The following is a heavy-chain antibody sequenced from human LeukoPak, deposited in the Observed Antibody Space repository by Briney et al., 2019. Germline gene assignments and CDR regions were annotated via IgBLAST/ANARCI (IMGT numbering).Heavy chain of an antibody. Sequence: SETLSLTCTVSGVSMSVYQWSWVRQSPEKGLEWIGCINTKGETSYNPSLKSRVTTSVDTSKSQFSLRLTPVTAADTAVYYCATSNDAKIAPFDHWGQGAPVTVSS. D-gene: IGHD2-21*01. V-gene: IGHV4-4*09. J-gene: IGHJ4*02. CDR2: INTKGET. CDR3: ATSNDAKIAPFDH. CDR1: GVSMSVYQ.